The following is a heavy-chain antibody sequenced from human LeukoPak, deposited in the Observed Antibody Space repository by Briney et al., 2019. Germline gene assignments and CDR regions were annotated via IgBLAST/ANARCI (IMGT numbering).Heavy chain of an antibody. D-gene: IGHD2-15*01. V-gene: IGHV3-74*01. J-gene: IGHJ4*02. CDR2: ISTDGYTT. CDR1: GLAFSAYK. Sequence: GGSMRLSCAASGLAFSAYKTHWVRQAPRKGLVWVSRISTDGYTTDYADFVQGRFTASRDNTKNTWSLEMNSLRAEDTAVYYCVVGGSPGYWGQGTLVTVSS. CDR3: VVGGSPGY.